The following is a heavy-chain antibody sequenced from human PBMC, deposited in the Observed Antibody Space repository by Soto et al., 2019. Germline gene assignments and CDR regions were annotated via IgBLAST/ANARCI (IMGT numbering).Heavy chain of an antibody. D-gene: IGHD6-6*01. V-gene: IGHV3-23*01. CDR1: GFTLSSCV. J-gene: IGHJ4*02. Sequence: LRLSFAAAGFTLSSCVMSWVRQAPGKGLEWVSGIDVGGGGTYYADSVKGRFTISRDNSKNTLYLQMNSLGADDTAVYYCAKGPEQLVHGVFDYWGQGTLVTVSS. CDR3: AKGPEQLVHGVFDY. CDR2: IDVGGGGT.